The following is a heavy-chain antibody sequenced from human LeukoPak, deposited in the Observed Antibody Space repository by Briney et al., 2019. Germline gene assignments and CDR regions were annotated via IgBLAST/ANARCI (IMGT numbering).Heavy chain of an antibody. Sequence: GGSLRLSCAASGFTFSSYSMNWVRQAPGKGLEWVSSISSSSSYIYYADSVKGRFTISRDNAKNSLYLQMNSLRAEDTAVYYCARDRGDYVAFDIWGQGPMVTVSS. CDR3: ARDRGDYVAFDI. V-gene: IGHV3-21*01. CDR1: GFTFSSYS. CDR2: ISSSSSYI. J-gene: IGHJ3*02. D-gene: IGHD4-17*01.